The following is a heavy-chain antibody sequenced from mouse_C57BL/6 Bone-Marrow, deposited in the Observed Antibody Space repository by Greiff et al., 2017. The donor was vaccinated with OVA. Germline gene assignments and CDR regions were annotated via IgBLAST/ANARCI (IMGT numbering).Heavy chain of an antibody. CDR1: GYAFTNYL. J-gene: IGHJ3*01. CDR3: ARTKFAY. Sequence: VQLQQSGAELVRPGTSVKVSCKASGYAFTNYLIEWVKQRPGQGLEWIGVFNPGSGGTNYNEKFKGKATLTADKSSSTAYMQLSSLTSEDSAVYFCARTKFAYWGQGTLVTVSA. V-gene: IGHV1-54*01. CDR2: FNPGSGGT.